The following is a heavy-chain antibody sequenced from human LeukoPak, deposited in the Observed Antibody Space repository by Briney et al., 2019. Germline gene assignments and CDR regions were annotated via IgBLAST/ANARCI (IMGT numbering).Heavy chain of an antibody. Sequence: PGGSLRLSCAASGFTFSSYSMNWVRQAPGKGLEWVSSISSSSSYIYYADSVKGRFTITRDNAKNSLYLQMNSLRAEDTAVYYCARDRPSGLDSSSRFDYWGQGTLVTVSS. CDR2: ISSSSSYI. CDR3: ARDRPSGLDSSSRFDY. CDR1: GFTFSSYS. J-gene: IGHJ4*02. D-gene: IGHD6-13*01. V-gene: IGHV3-21*01.